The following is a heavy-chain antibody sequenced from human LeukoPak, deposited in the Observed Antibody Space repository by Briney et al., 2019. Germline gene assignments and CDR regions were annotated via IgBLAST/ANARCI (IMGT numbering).Heavy chain of an antibody. CDR3: ARIKYSSEY. V-gene: IGHV4-34*01. Sequence: SETLSLTCAVYGGSFSGYYWSWIRQPPGKGLEWIGEINHSGSTNYDPSLKSRVTISVDTSKNQFSLKLSSVAAADTAVYYCARIKYSSEYWGQGTLVTVSS. J-gene: IGHJ4*02. CDR1: GGSFSGYY. CDR2: INHSGST. D-gene: IGHD6-25*01.